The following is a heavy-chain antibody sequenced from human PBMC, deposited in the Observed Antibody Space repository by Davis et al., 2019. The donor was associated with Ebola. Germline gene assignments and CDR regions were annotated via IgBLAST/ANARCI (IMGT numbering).Heavy chain of an antibody. CDR1: GYTFTGYY. D-gene: IGHD3-9*01. Sequence: ASVKVSCKASGYTFTGYYMHWVRQAPGQGLEWMGWINPNSGGTNYAQKFQGWVTMTRDTSISTAYMELRSLRSDDTAVYYCARDSFILTGYHRGYFDYWGQGTLVTVSS. CDR3: ARDSFILTGYHRGYFDY. V-gene: IGHV1-2*04. CDR2: INPNSGGT. J-gene: IGHJ4*02.